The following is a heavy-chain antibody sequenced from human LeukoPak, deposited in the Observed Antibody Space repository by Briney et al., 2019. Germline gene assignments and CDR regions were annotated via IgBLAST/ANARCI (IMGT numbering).Heavy chain of an antibody. J-gene: IGHJ2*01. V-gene: IGHV3-48*01. CDR3: ARDSRYFDL. Sequence: GGSLRLSCAASGFTFSSYSMNWVRQAPGKGLEWVSHISSTSRTIYYADSVKGRFTISRDNANNSLYLQMNSLRAEDAAVYYCARDSRYFDLWGRGTPVTVSS. CDR1: GFTFSSYS. CDR2: ISSTSRTI.